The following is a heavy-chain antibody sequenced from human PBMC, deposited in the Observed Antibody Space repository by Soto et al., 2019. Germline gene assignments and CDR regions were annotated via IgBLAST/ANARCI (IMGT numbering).Heavy chain of an antibody. CDR3: ASAFEDWLILLEF. CDR2: IYPGDSDT. V-gene: IGHV5-51*01. CDR1: GYSFTSYW. Sequence: GESLKISCKGSGYSFTSYWLGWVRQLPGKGLEWMGIIYPGDSDTRYSPSFQGQVTISADKSISTAYLQWSSLKASDTAMYYCASAFEDWLILLEFWGHGTLVTVPS. J-gene: IGHJ4*01. D-gene: IGHD3-9*01.